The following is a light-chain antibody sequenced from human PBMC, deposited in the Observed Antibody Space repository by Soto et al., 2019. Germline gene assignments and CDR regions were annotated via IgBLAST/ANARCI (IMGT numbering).Light chain of an antibody. V-gene: IGKV1-39*01. CDR1: QTISTY. J-gene: IGKJ2*01. CDR3: QQSYGTPMFT. Sequence: DIQMTQSPSSLSASVGDRVTITCRASQTISTYLNWYQQKPGKAPRLLIYDASSLLSGVPSRFSGSGSGTDFTLTIASLQPEDSATYYCQQSYGTPMFTFGQGTKLEI. CDR2: DAS.